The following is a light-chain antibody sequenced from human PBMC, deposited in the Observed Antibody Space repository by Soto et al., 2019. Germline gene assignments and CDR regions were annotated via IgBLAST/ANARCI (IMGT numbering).Light chain of an antibody. Sequence: VMTQSPGTLSVPLGERATLSCRASQSVSIHLAWYQQKPGQAPRLLIYDTSTRATGIPARFSGSGSGTEFTLTISSLQSEDFAVYYCQQYSNWPPITFGQGTKVDIK. CDR1: QSVSIH. J-gene: IGKJ1*01. CDR3: QQYSNWPPIT. V-gene: IGKV3-15*01. CDR2: DTS.